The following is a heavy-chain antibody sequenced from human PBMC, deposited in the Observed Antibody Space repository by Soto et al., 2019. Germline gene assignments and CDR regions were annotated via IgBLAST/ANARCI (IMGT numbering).Heavy chain of an antibody. CDR3: ARGSAVFWSGYPKSNWFDP. CDR1: GYTFTGYY. D-gene: IGHD3-3*01. V-gene: IGHV1-2*04. CDR2: INPNSGGT. J-gene: IGHJ5*02. Sequence: ASVKVSCKASGYTFTGYYMHWVRQAPGQGLEWMGWINPNSGGTNYAQKFQGWVTMTRDTSISTAYMELSRLRSDDTAVYYCARGSAVFWSGYPKSNWFDPWGQGTLVTVSS.